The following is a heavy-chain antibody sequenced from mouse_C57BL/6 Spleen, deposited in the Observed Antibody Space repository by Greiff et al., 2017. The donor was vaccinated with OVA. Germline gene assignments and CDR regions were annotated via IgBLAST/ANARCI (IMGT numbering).Heavy chain of an antibody. CDR2: IYPGSGST. D-gene: IGHD1-1*01. CDR1: GYTFTSYW. CDR3: ARGDYYGTHYFDY. J-gene: IGHJ2*01. Sequence: LQQPGAGLVQPGASVKMSCTASGYTFTSYWITWVKPRPGQGLEWIGDIYPGSGSTNYNDTFKSLATLTVDTSSSTAYMQLSSLTSEDSAVYYCARGDYYGTHYFDYWGQGTTLTVSS. V-gene: IGHV1-55*01.